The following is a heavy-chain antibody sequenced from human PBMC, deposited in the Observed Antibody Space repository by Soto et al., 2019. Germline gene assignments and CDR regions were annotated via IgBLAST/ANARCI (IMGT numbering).Heavy chain of an antibody. J-gene: IGHJ6*03. CDR3: ARVSRYDYIWGGYYYYMDV. CDR2: MNHNSGNT. Sequence: ASVKVSCKASGYTFTSYDINWVRQATGQGLEWMGWMNHNSGNTGYAQKFQGRVTMTRNTSISTAYMELSSLRSEDTAVYYCARVSRYDYIWGGYYYYMDVWGKGTTVTVSS. D-gene: IGHD3-16*01. CDR1: GYTFTSYD. V-gene: IGHV1-8*01.